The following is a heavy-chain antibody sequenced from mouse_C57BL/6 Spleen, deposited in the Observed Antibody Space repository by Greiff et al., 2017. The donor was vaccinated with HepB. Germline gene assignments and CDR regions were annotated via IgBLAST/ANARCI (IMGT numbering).Heavy chain of an antibody. CDR3: ARCRYYYGRSYVFDY. D-gene: IGHD1-1*01. J-gene: IGHJ2*01. CDR1: GYTFTDYY. Sequence: EVQLQQSGPELVKPGASVKISCKASGYTFTDYYMNWVKQSHGKSLEWIGDINPNTGGTSYNETFKGKATLTVGKSSSTAYMELHSLKSEDSAVYYCARCRYYYGRSYVFDYWGQGTTLTVSS. CDR2: INPNTGGT. V-gene: IGHV1-26*01.